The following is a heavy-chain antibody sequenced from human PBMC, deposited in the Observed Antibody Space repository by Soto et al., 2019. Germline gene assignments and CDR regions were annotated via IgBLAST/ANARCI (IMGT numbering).Heavy chain of an antibody. D-gene: IGHD7-27*01. V-gene: IGHV1-18*01. CDR1: GYTFTSYG. Sequence: ASVKVSCKASGYTFTSYGISWVRQAPGQGLEWMGWISAYNGNTNYAQKLQGRVTMTTDTSTSTAYMELRSLRSDDTAVYYCASSLSSSNWYYGMDVWGQGTTVTVSS. CDR2: ISAYNGNT. J-gene: IGHJ6*02. CDR3: ASSLSSSNWYYGMDV.